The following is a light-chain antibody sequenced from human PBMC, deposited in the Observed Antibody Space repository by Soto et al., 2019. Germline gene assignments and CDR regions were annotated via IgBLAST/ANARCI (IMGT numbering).Light chain of an antibody. J-gene: IGKJ1*01. CDR3: QQYNTFWT. CDR2: DVS. Sequence: DIQITQSPSTLSAYVGDRVTITCRASQSITSWLAWYQQKPGKAPKLLIYDVSSLESGVPSRFSGSGSGTEFTLTSSSLQPDDLATYYCQQYNTFWTFGQGGNVDIK. CDR1: QSITSW. V-gene: IGKV1-5*01.